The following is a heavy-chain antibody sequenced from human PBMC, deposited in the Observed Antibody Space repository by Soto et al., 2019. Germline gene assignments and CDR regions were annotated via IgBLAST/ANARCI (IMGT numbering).Heavy chain of an antibody. Sequence: SETLSLTCTVSGGSISSFYWSWIRQPPGKGLEWIGYIYYTGSTNYNPSLKSRVTISVDTSMNQVSLNLTSVTAADTAVYYCARKRLAVTGPFDYWGQGTLVTSPQ. CDR1: GGSISSFY. D-gene: IGHD6-19*01. V-gene: IGHV4-59*01. CDR2: IYYTGST. J-gene: IGHJ4*02. CDR3: ARKRLAVTGPFDY.